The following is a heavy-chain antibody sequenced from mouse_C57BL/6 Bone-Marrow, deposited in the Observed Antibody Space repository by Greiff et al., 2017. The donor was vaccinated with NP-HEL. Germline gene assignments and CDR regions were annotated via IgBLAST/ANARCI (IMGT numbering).Heavy chain of an antibody. CDR1: GYTFTSYW. J-gene: IGHJ4*01. CDR3: ARSNIRRGYAMDY. D-gene: IGHD2-12*01. CDR2: INPSSGYT. V-gene: IGHV1-7*01. Sequence: QVQLQQSGAELAKPGASVKLSCKASGYTFTSYWMHWVKQRPGQGLEWIGYINPSSGYTKYNQKVKDKATLTADKSSSTAYMQLSSLTYEDCAIYYCARSNIRRGYAMDYWGQGTSVTVSS.